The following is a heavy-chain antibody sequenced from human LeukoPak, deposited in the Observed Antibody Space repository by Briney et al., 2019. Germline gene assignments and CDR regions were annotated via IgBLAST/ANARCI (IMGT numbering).Heavy chain of an antibody. V-gene: IGHV3-23*01. CDR1: GFTFSSYA. D-gene: IGHD3-9*01. CDR2: ISGSGGST. Sequence: GGSLRLSCAASGFTFSSYAMSWVRQAPGMGLEWVSAISGSGGSTYYADSVKGRFTISRDNSKNTLYLQMNSLRAEDTAVYYCARGLRLRYFDWLWGQGTLVTVSS. J-gene: IGHJ4*02. CDR3: ARGLRLRYFDWL.